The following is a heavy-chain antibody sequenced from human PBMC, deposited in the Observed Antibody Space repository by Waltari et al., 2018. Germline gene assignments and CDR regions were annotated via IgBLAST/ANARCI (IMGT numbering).Heavy chain of an antibody. J-gene: IGHJ5*02. CDR1: GGSISSGSYY. D-gene: IGHD2-2*01. V-gene: IGHV4-61*02. Sequence: QVQLQESGPGLVQPSQTLSLTCTVPGGSISSGSYYWSWIRQPAGKGLEWIGRINTSGTTHYNPSLQSRVTISVDTSKNQFSLKLSSVTAADTAVYYCARLALPAKTGAFDPWGQGTLVTVSS. CDR2: INTSGTT. CDR3: ARLALPAKTGAFDP.